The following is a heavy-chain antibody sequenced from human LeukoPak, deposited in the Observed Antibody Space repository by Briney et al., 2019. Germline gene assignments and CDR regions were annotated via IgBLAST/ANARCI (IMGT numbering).Heavy chain of an antibody. D-gene: IGHD6-19*01. CDR3: ARGGAVADPYFFDY. Sequence: SETLSLTCAVYGGSFSGYYWSWIRQPPGKGLEWIGKINHSGSTNYNPSLKSRVTISVDTSKNQFSLKLSSVTAADTAVYYCARGGAVADPYFFDYWGQGTLVTVSS. CDR1: GGSFSGYY. J-gene: IGHJ4*02. CDR2: INHSGST. V-gene: IGHV4-34*01.